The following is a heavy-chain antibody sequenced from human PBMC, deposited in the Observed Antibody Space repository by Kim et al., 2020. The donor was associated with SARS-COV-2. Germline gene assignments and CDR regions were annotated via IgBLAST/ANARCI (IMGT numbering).Heavy chain of an antibody. V-gene: IGHV1-69*04. CDR1: GGTFSSYA. CDR3: ARGRLPIAAAGYYYYYMDV. Sequence: SVKVSCKASGGTFSSYAISWVRQAPGQGLEWMGRIIPILGIANYAQKFQGRVTITADKSTSTAYMELSSLRSEDTAVYYCARGRLPIAAAGYYYYYMDVWGKGTTVTVSS. J-gene: IGHJ6*03. D-gene: IGHD6-13*01. CDR2: IIPILGIA.